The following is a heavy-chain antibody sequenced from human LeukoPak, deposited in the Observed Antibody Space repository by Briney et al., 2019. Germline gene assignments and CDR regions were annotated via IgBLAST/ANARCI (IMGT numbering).Heavy chain of an antibody. CDR1: GGSISSYY. V-gene: IGHV4-59*01. D-gene: IGHD2-15*01. CDR3: ARVAVNWFDP. Sequence: SETLSLTCTVSGGSISSYYWSWIRQPPGKGLEWIGYIYYSGSTNYNPSLKSRVTISVDTSKNQSSLKLSSVTAADTAVYYCARVAVNWFDPWGQGTLVTVSS. J-gene: IGHJ5*02. CDR2: IYYSGST.